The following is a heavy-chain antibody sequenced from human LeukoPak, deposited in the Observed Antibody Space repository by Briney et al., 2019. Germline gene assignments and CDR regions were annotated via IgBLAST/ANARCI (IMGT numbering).Heavy chain of an antibody. J-gene: IGHJ5*02. CDR1: GFTFGIDW. CDR3: AKWDFFGEYFTLDP. D-gene: IGHD3-10*01. CDR2: IKFDESET. V-gene: IGHV3-7*01. Sequence: GGSLRLSCLASGFTFGIDWMSWARQPAGKGLEWVATIKFDESETYYVDSVKGRFSVSRDNGQNSLFLQMSSLRVEDTALYFCAKWDFFGEYFTLDPRGQGVLVIVSS.